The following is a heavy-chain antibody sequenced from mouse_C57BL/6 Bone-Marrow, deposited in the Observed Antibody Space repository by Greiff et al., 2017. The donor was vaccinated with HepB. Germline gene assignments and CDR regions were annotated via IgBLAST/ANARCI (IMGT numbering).Heavy chain of an antibody. CDR1: GYTFTSYW. D-gene: IGHD1-1*01. Sequence: VKLQQPGAELVKPGASVKLSCKASGYTFTSYWMHWVKQRPGQGLEWIGMIHPNSGSTNYNEKFKSKATLTVDKSSSTAYMQLSSLTSEDSAVYYCARWSTTVVAGAPYYAMDYWGQGTSVTVSS. CDR2: IHPNSGST. V-gene: IGHV1-64*01. CDR3: ARWSTTVVAGAPYYAMDY. J-gene: IGHJ4*01.